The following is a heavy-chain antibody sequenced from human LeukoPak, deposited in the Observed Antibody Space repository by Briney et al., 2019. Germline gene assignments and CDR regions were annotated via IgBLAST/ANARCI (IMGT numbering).Heavy chain of an antibody. CDR3: PREERVMMFGRDAQYYYCMDG. V-gene: IGHV3-30*02. CDR1: GFSFSRYG. CDR2: IRYDGSNK. Sequence: GGSLRLSRAASGFSFSRYGMHWVRPAPGKGLEWVAFIRYDGSNKYYADSVKGRFTLSSDNAKNSLYPQINSLRAKEPALYFFPREERVMMFGRDAQYYYCMDGCGKGTTVSISS. D-gene: IGHD3/OR15-3a*01. J-gene: IGHJ6*03.